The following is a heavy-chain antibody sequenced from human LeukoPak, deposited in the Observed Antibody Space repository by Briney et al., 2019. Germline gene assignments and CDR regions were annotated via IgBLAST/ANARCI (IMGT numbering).Heavy chain of an antibody. D-gene: IGHD1-26*01. CDR1: GSTFSDYY. V-gene: IGHV3-11*01. CDR2: ISTSGSDR. CDR3: ARGRRRSYYGFDY. Sequence: GGSLILSCAASGSTFSDYYMIWIRQAPGRGLEWISYISTSGSDRYYSDAVEGGFITFRDNTTNSPYLQLNSRRAADTTVYYCARGRRRSYYGFDYWGEGTPFTVSS. J-gene: IGHJ4*02.